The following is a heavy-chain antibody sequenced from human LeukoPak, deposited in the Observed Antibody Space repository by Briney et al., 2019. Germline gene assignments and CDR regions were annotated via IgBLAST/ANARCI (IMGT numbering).Heavy chain of an antibody. Sequence: GGSLRLSCAASGFTFSSYWMSWVRQAPGKGLEWVANIKEDGSAKYHVDSMKGRFTISRDDAKNSLYLRINSLRAEDTAVYYCARDPPGYGGYSYWGQGTLVTVSS. D-gene: IGHD5-12*01. V-gene: IGHV3-7*04. CDR3: ARDPPGYGGYSY. CDR1: GFTFSSYW. CDR2: IKEDGSAK. J-gene: IGHJ4*02.